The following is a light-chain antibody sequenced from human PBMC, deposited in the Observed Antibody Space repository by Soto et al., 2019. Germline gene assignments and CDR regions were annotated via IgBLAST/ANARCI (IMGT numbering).Light chain of an antibody. CDR3: AAWDDSLNGVV. Sequence: QSVLTQPPSASGTPGQRVTISCSGSSSNIGDNTVNWYQQLPGTAPKLLIYSNNQRPSGVPDQFSGSKSGTSASLAISGLQSEDEADYYCAAWDDSLNGVVFGGGTKLTVL. CDR1: SSNIGDNT. V-gene: IGLV1-44*01. CDR2: SNN. J-gene: IGLJ2*01.